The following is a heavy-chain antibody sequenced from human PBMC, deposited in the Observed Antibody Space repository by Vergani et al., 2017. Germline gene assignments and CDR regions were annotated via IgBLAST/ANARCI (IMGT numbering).Heavy chain of an antibody. D-gene: IGHD6-13*01. CDR2: IYDSGTT. CDR3: ARGQTSFSRNWSNYSYYMDV. Sequence: QLQLQETGSGLVKPSQTLSLTCAVSGDSITSSYYAWSWVRQPPGRGLEWLAFIYDSGTTYYNPSLKGRATISIDRSRNHFSLDLTSMTAADSAFHSCARGQTSFSRNWSNYSYYMDVWGKGITVTVAS. CDR1: GDSITSSYYA. J-gene: IGHJ6*03. V-gene: IGHV4-30-2*01.